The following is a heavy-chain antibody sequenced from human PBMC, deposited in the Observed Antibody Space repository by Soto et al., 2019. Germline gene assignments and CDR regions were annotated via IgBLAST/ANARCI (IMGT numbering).Heavy chain of an antibody. V-gene: IGHV3-73*01. CDR2: IRGKGNKYAT. CDR3: TRLNEEPSVIQSFDY. D-gene: IGHD2-21*01. CDR1: GFTFSDSG. Sequence: PGGSLRLSCAASGFTFSDSGIHWVRQASGQGLEWVGRIRGKGNKYATAYAASVEGRFSVSRDDSENTAYLQMSSLQIADTAVYYCTRLNEEPSVIQSFDYWGQGTWSPSPQ. J-gene: IGHJ4*02.